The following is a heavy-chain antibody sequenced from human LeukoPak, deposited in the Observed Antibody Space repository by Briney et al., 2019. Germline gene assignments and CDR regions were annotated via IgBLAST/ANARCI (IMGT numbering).Heavy chain of an antibody. CDR3: ARGGPTYYYDTRYGGDGGFWFDP. CDR2: INPNSGGT. J-gene: IGHJ5*02. D-gene: IGHD3-22*01. Sequence: GASVKVSCKASGYTFTDYYMHWVRQAPGQGLEWMGWINPNSGGTNYAQKFQGRVTMTRDTSISTAYMELGRLRSDDTAVYYCARGGPTYYYDTRYGGDGGFWFDPWGQGTLVTVSS. CDR1: GYTFTDYY. V-gene: IGHV1-2*02.